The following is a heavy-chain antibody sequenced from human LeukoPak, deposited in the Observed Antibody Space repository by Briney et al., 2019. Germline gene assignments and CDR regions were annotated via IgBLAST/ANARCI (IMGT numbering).Heavy chain of an antibody. CDR2: ISAYNGNT. J-gene: IGHJ6*03. CDR3: ARGVTMVRGNYYYYYMDV. Sequence: ASVKVSSKASGYTFTSYGISWVRQAPGQGLEWTGWISAYNGNTNYAQKLQGRVTMTTDTSTSTAYMELRSLRSDDTAVYYCARGVTMVRGNYYYYYMDVWGKGTTVTISS. D-gene: IGHD3-10*01. CDR1: GYTFTSYG. V-gene: IGHV1-18*01.